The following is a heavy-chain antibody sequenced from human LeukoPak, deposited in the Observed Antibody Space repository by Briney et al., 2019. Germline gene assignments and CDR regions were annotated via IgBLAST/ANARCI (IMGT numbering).Heavy chain of an antibody. CDR2: ISYDGSNK. D-gene: IGHD2-8*01. V-gene: IGHV3-30*01. Sequence: GGSLRLSCAASGFTFSSYAMHRVRQAPGKGLEWVAVISYDGSNKYYADSVKGRFTISRDNSKNTLYLQMNSLRAEDTAVYYCARNLYCTNGVCSPGDFDYWGQGTLVTVSS. J-gene: IGHJ4*02. CDR1: GFTFSSYA. CDR3: ARNLYCTNGVCSPGDFDY.